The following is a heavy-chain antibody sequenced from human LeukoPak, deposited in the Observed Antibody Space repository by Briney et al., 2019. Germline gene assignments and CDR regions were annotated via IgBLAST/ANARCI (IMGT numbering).Heavy chain of an antibody. CDR1: GFTFSSYG. V-gene: IGHV3-30*03. J-gene: IGHJ4*02. D-gene: IGHD6-19*01. CDR3: ASTSGWYEPIDY. Sequence: PGGSLRLSCAASGFTFSSYGMHWVRQAPGKGLEWVAVISYDGSNKYYADSVKGRFTISRDNSENTLYLQMNSLRAEDTAVYYCASTSGWYEPIDYWGQGTLVTVSS. CDR2: ISYDGSNK.